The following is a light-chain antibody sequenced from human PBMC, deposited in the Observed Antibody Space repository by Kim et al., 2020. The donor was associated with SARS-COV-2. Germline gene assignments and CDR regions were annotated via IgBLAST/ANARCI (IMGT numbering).Light chain of an antibody. J-gene: IGKJ4*01. CDR1: QGISSA. Sequence: ASVGDRVIITCRARQGISSALAWYQQKQGKPPKILIYDASSLKSGVPSRFSGSGSGTDFTLTISSLQPEDFATYYCQQFNNYPLTFGGGTKVDIK. CDR2: DAS. V-gene: IGKV1D-13*01. CDR3: QQFNNYPLT.